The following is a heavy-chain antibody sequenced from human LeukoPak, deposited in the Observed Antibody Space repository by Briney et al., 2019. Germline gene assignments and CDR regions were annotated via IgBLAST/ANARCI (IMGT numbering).Heavy chain of an antibody. CDR2: ISSSGSAI. J-gene: IGHJ4*02. Sequence: PGGSLRLSCAASGFTFSDYYMGWMRQAPGKGLEWVSYISSSGSAIYYADSVKGRFTLSRDNAKNSLYLQMNGLRAEDTAVYYCARARGSYSFDYWGQGTLVTVSS. V-gene: IGHV3-11*01. D-gene: IGHD3-10*01. CDR3: ARARGSYSFDY. CDR1: GFTFSDYY.